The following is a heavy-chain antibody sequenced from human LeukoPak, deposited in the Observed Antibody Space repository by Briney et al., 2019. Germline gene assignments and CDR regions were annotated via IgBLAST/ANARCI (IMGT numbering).Heavy chain of an antibody. CDR2: ISGSSITR. D-gene: IGHD6-13*01. V-gene: IGHV3-48*01. CDR3: AKPLYSSSQAFDY. CDR1: GFTFSSYT. Sequence: GGSLRLSCAASGFTFSSYTMNWVRQAPGKSLEWLSYISGSSITRYYADSVKGRFTISRDNSKNTLYLQMNSLRAEDTAVYYCAKPLYSSSQAFDYWGQGTLVTVSS. J-gene: IGHJ4*02.